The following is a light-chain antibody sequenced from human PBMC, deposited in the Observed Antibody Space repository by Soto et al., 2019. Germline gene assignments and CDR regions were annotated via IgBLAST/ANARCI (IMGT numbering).Light chain of an antibody. Sequence: DIQMTQSPSSLSASVGDRVTITCQASQDISNYLNWYQQKPGKAPKLLIYDASNLETGVPSRFSGSGSGTDFTLTINNLQPEDFATYYCQQSYITPPITFGQGTRLEIK. CDR1: QDISNY. V-gene: IGKV1-39*01. CDR3: QQSYITPPIT. J-gene: IGKJ5*01. CDR2: DAS.